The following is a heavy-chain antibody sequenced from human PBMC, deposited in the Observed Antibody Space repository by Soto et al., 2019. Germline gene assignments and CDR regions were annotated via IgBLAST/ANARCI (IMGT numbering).Heavy chain of an antibody. J-gene: IGHJ6*02. CDR1: GFSFNEAW. CDR3: TTGSVEGF. D-gene: IGHD2-15*01. V-gene: IGHV3-15*07. Sequence: EVQLVESAGGLVKPGGSLRLSCVASGFSFNEAWMNWVRQAPGQGLEWVGRIKTSAGGGATNYAAPVQGRFTISRDDSKNTLYLHMNSLRTEDTAIYYCTTGSVEGFWGQGTTVIVSS. CDR2: IKTSAGGGAT.